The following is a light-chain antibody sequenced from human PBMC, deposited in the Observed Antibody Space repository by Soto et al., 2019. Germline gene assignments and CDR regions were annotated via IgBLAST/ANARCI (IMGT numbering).Light chain of an antibody. CDR3: QQHINWPLT. CDR1: QSFPSTY. CDR2: EAS. J-gene: IGKJ4*01. V-gene: IGKV3-11*01. Sequence: ELLLTPSPGTLSLSTGARCTLSCMASQSFPSTYLAWYQQKPGQAPRLLIYEASNRATGIPARFSGSGSGADFTLTISSLEPEDFALYYSQQHINWPLTFGAGTKVDIK.